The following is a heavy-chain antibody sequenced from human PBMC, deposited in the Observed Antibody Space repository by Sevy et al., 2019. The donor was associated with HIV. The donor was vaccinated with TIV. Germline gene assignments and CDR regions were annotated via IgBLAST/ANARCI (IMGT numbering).Heavy chain of an antibody. CDR3: ARSSGSYYYYGMDV. CDR1: GYTFTSYD. J-gene: IGHJ6*02. D-gene: IGHD1-26*01. CDR2: MNPNSGNT. Sequence: ASVKVSCKTSGYTFTSYDINWVRQATGQGLEWMGWMNPNSGNTGYAQKFQGRVTMTRNTSISTAYMELSSLRSEDTAVYYCARSSGSYYYYGMDVWGQGTTVTVSS. V-gene: IGHV1-8*01.